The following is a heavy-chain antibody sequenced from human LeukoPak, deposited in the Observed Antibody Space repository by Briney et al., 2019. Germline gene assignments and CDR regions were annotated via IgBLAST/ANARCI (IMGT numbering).Heavy chain of an antibody. V-gene: IGHV3-21*01. D-gene: IGHD3-10*01. Sequence: PGGSLRLSCAVSGFTFSSYSMNWVRQAPGKGLEWVSSISSSSSYIYYADSVKGRFTISRDNAKNSLYLQMNSLRAEDTAVYYCARELSGSEFYDAFDIWGQGTMVTVSS. CDR3: ARELSGSEFYDAFDI. CDR1: GFTFSSYS. J-gene: IGHJ3*02. CDR2: ISSSSSYI.